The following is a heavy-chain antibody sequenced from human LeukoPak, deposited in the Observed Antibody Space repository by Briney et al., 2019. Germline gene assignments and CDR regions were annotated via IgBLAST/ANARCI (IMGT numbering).Heavy chain of an antibody. CDR1: GLTLGGPT. CDR2: IRDKGNNDAT. CDR3: TTPFSGTSNIA. V-gene: IGHV3-73*01. D-gene: IGHD1-26*01. Sequence: GGSLRLSCAASGLTLGGPTIHWVRQASGKGLDWVGRIRDKGNNDATTYAASVKGRFTISRDDSKNTAYLQMNSLKTEDTAIYYCTTPFSGTSNIAWGQGTLVTVSS. J-gene: IGHJ5*02.